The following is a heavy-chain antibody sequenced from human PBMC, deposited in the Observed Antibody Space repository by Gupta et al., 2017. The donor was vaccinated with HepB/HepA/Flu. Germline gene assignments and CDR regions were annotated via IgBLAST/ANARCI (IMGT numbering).Heavy chain of an antibody. CDR1: GFTFGSYA. Sequence: QVQLVESGGGVVQPGRSLRLSCAASGFTFGSYAMHWVRQAPGKGLEWVAVISYDGSEIYYADSVKGRFTISRDNFKNTLYLQMNSLRVEDTAVYYCARDPNHIVVLTAIDYWGQGTLVTVPS. CDR2: ISYDGSEI. D-gene: IGHD2-21*02. V-gene: IGHV3-30-3*01. J-gene: IGHJ4*02. CDR3: ARDPNHIVVLTAIDY.